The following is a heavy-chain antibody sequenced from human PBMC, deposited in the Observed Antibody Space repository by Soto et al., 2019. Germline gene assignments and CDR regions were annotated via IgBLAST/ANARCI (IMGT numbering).Heavy chain of an antibody. J-gene: IGHJ2*01. D-gene: IGHD4-17*01. V-gene: IGHV4-59*01. CDR1: GDSIRSYY. CDR3: ARSPILYGDYASWYFDL. CDR2: IYDSGST. Sequence: QVQLQESGPGLVKPSETLSLTCTVSGDSIRSYYWSWIRQPPGKGLEWIGYIYDSGSTNYNPSLKSRVTISVDASKNLFSLKFTSVTAADMAVYFCARSPILYGDYASWYFDLWGRGTLVNVS.